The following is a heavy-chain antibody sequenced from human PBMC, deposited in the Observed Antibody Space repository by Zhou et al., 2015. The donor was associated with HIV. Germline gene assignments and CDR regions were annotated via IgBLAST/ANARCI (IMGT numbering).Heavy chain of an antibody. CDR1: GYTFTGYY. V-gene: IGHV1-2*06. D-gene: IGHD3-3*01. Sequence: QVQLVQSGAEVKKPGASVKVSCKASGYTFTGYYMHWVRQAPGQGLEWMGRINPNSGGTNYAQKFQGRVTMTRDTSISTAYMELSRLRSDDTAVYYCARGPSILRFLEWFFDYWGQGTLVTVSS. CDR2: INPNSGGT. J-gene: IGHJ4*02. CDR3: ARGPSILRFLEWFFDY.